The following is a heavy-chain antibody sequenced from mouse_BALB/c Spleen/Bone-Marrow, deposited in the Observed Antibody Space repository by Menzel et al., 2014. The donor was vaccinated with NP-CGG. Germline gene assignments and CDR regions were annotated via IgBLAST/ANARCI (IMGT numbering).Heavy chain of an antibody. D-gene: IGHD1-1*01. CDR1: GFNIKDTY. CDR3: APYYYGRWFAN. V-gene: IGHV14-3*02. J-gene: IGHJ3*01. CDR2: IDPANGNI. Sequence: DVKLQESGAELVKPGASVKLSCTAPGFNIKDTYMHWVKQRPEQGLEWIGRIDPANGNIKYDPKFQGKATITADTSSNTAYLQLSSLTSEDTAVYYCAPYYYGRWFANWGQGTLVTVSA.